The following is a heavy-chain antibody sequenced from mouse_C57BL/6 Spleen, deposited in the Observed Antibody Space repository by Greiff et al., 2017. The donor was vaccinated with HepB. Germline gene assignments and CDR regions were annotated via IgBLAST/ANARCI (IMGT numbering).Heavy chain of an antibody. Sequence: EVQLQQSGPELVKPGASVKIPCKASGYTFTDYNMDWVKQSHGKSLEWIGDINPNNGGTIYNQKFKGKATLTVDKSSSTAYMELRSLTSEDTAVYYCARGRIYYDYDDWFAYWGQGTLVTVSA. CDR2: INPNNGGT. J-gene: IGHJ3*01. CDR1: GYTFTDYN. D-gene: IGHD2-4*01. V-gene: IGHV1-18*01. CDR3: ARGRIYYDYDDWFAY.